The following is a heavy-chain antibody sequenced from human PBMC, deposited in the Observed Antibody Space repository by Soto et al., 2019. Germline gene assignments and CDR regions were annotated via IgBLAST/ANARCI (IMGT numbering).Heavy chain of an antibody. J-gene: IGHJ4*02. CDR3: ARGGETYYDFWSGFSPIDY. CDR2: IFYSDNT. D-gene: IGHD3-3*01. Sequence: PSETLSLTCPVSGGSISTYYWSWVRQSPGKGLEWIGYIFYSDNTNYNPSLKSRVTISVDTSKNQFSLKLTSVTAADTAVYFCARGGETYYDFWSGFSPIDYWGQGALVTVSS. CDR1: GGSISTYY. V-gene: IGHV4-59*01.